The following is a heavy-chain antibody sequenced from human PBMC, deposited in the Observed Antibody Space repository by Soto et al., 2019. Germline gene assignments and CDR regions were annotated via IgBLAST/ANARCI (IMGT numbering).Heavy chain of an antibody. J-gene: IGHJ4*02. CDR2: ISGSGGST. D-gene: IGHD3-10*01. CDR3: AKAGVLREAGDY. Sequence: EVQLLESGGGLVRPGGSLRLSCAASGFTFSSYAMSWVRQAPGKGLEWVSAISGSGGSTYYADSVKGRFTISRDNSKNTLYLQMNSLRAEDTAVYYCAKAGVLREAGDYWGQGTLVTVSS. V-gene: IGHV3-23*01. CDR1: GFTFSSYA.